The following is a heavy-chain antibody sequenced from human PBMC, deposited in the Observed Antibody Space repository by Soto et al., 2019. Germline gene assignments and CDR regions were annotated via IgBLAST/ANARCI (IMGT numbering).Heavy chain of an antibody. CDR2: IIPIFGTA. J-gene: IGHJ2*01. D-gene: IGHD1-1*01. Sequence: QVQLVQSGAEVKKPGSSVKVSCKASGGTFSSYAISWVRQAPGQGLEWMGGIIPIFGTANYAQKFQGRVTITADETMSTAYMELSSLRSEDTAVYYCASIFRDSGAVLQLNWYFDLWGRGILVTVSS. CDR3: ASIFRDSGAVLQLNWYFDL. V-gene: IGHV1-69*12. CDR1: GGTFSSYA.